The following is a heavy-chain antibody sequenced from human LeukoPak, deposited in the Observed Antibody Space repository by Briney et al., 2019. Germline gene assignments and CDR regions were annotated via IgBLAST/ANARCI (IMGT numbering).Heavy chain of an antibody. CDR3: ATSMPGYSSSWHFDY. J-gene: IGHJ4*02. V-gene: IGHV4-59*01. D-gene: IGHD6-13*01. CDR1: GGSISSYY. Sequence: SETLSLTCTVSGGSISSYYCSWIRQPPGKGLEWIGYIYYSGSTNYNPTLKSRFTISVATSKNQFSLKLSSVTAADTAVYYCATSMPGYSSSWHFDYWGQGTLVTVSS. CDR2: IYYSGST.